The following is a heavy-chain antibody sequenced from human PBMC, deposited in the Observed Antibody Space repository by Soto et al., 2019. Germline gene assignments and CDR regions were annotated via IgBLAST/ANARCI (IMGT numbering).Heavy chain of an antibody. V-gene: IGHV3-30*18. D-gene: IGHD3-10*01. Sequence: QVQLVESGGGVVQPGRSLRLSCAASGFTFSSYGMHWVRQAPGKGLEWVAVISYDGSNKYYADSVKGRFTISRDNSKNTQYPEMNSLRAGDTAVYYCAKDRGFGELPGYWGQGTLVTVSS. CDR3: AKDRGFGELPGY. CDR1: GFTFSSYG. J-gene: IGHJ4*02. CDR2: ISYDGSNK.